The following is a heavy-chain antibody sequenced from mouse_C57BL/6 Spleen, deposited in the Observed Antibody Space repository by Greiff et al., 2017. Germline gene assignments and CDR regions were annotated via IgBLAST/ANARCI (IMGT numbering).Heavy chain of an antibody. CDR1: GYSITSGYY. CDR2: ISYDGSN. CDR3: ARQGYYGSWYFDV. Sequence: EVQLQESGPGLVKPSQSLSLTCSVTGYSITSGYYWNWLRQFPGNKLELMGYISYDGSNNYNPSLNNRISITRDTSKNQFFLKLNSVTTEDTATYYCARQGYYGSWYFDVWGTGTTVTVSS. D-gene: IGHD2-2*01. J-gene: IGHJ1*03. V-gene: IGHV3-6*01.